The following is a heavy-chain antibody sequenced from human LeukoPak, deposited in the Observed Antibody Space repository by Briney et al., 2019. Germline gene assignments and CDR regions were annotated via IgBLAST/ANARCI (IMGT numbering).Heavy chain of an antibody. CDR2: IYYSGST. J-gene: IGHJ4*02. Sequence: SETLSLTCTVSGGSISSYYWSWIRQPPGKGLEWIGYIYYSGSTYYNPSLKSRVTISVDTSKNQFSLKLSSVTAADTAVYYCARVRYSGSQADYFDYWGQGTLVTVSS. CDR1: GGSISSYY. V-gene: IGHV4-59*08. CDR3: ARVRYSGSQADYFDY. D-gene: IGHD1-26*01.